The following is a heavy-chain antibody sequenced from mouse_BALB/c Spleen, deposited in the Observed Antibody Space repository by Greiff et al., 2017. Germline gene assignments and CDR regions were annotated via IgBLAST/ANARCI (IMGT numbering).Heavy chain of an antibody. J-gene: IGHJ2*01. D-gene: IGHD1-1*01. CDR1: GYTFTSYV. V-gene: IGHV1-14*01. CDR3: ARTSITTVVATDY. Sequence: VQLQQSGPELVKPGASVKMSCKASGYTFTSYVMHWVKQKPGQGLEWIGYINPYNDGTKYNEKFKGKATLTSDKSSSTAYMELSSLTSEDSAVYYCARTSITTVVATDYWGQGTTLTVSS. CDR2: INPYNDGT.